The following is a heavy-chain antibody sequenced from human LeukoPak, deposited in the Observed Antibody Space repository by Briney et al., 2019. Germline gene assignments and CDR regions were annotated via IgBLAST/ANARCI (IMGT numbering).Heavy chain of an antibody. J-gene: IGHJ3*02. D-gene: IGHD2-2*01. Sequence: SETLSLTCTVSGGSISSYYWSWIRQPPGKGLEWIGYIYYSGSTNYNPSLKSRVTISVDTSKNQLSLKLSSVTAADTAVYYCATSSTSLGAFDIWGQGTMVTVSS. CDR1: GGSISSYY. CDR3: ATSSTSLGAFDI. V-gene: IGHV4-59*01. CDR2: IYYSGST.